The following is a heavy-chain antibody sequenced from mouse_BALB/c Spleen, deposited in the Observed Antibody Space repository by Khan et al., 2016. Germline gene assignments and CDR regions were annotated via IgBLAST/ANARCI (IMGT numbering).Heavy chain of an antibody. CDR3: ARYYYGSSYFDY. Sequence: VQLQESGPGLVKPSQSLSLTCTVTGYSITSDYAWNWIRKFPGNKLEWMGYISYSGSTSYNPSLKSRISITRDTSKNQFFLQLNSLTTEDTATYYCARYYYGSSYFDYWGQGTTLTVSS. D-gene: IGHD1-1*01. J-gene: IGHJ2*01. CDR1: GYSITSDYA. CDR2: ISYSGST. V-gene: IGHV3-2*02.